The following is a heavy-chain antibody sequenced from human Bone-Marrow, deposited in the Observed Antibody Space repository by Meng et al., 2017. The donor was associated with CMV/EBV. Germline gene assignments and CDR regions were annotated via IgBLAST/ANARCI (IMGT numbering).Heavy chain of an antibody. J-gene: IGHJ6*02. CDR1: GFIFDDYG. CDR3: AKDSSPQYTYGPSSLFYYYGMDV. V-gene: IGHV3-20*04. D-gene: IGHD2-2*02. Sequence: GESLKISCAASGFIFDDYGMSWVRQAPGKGLEWVSGINWNGGSTGYADSVKGRFTISRDNSKNTLYLQMNSLRAEDTAVYYCAKDSSPQYTYGPSSLFYYYGMDVWGQGTTVTVSS. CDR2: INWNGGST.